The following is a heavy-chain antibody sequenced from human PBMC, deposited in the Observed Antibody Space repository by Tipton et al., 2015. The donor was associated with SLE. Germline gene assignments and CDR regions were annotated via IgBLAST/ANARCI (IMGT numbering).Heavy chain of an antibody. Sequence: VQLVQSGAEVKKPGESLRISCKGSGYSFTTNWITWVRQMPGKGLEWMGRIDPSDSYTNYSPPFQGHVTISADKSISTAYLQWSSLRASGTARYYCAGHGGGGYPYGGQGTLVTVSS. CDR1: GYSFTTNW. J-gene: IGHJ4*02. D-gene: IGHD3-16*01. CDR3: AGHGGGGYPY. V-gene: IGHV5-10-1*01. CDR2: IDPSDSYT.